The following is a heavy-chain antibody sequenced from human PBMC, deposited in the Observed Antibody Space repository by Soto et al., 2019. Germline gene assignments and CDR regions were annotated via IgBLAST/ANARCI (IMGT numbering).Heavy chain of an antibody. J-gene: IGHJ6*02. CDR2: ISNSGNTI. Sequence: GGSLRLSCVASGFVFKNYEMNWVRQAPGRGLEWISYISNSGNTIYVADSMRGRFTISRDNAKNSLFLQMNSLRADDTAVYYCARDIDNRDYYYGLDVWGQGTTVTVSS. D-gene: IGHD1-20*01. CDR1: GFVFKNYE. V-gene: IGHV3-48*03. CDR3: ARDIDNRDYYYGLDV.